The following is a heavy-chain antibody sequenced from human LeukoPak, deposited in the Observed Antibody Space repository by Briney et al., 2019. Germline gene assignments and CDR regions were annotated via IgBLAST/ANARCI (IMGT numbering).Heavy chain of an antibody. CDR3: ARDSALRQWLPNWYFDL. CDR1: GVPFSDYH. V-gene: IGHV3-9*01. D-gene: IGHD6-19*01. CDR2: ISWNSGSI. J-gene: IGHJ2*01. Sequence: LSLTCEVYGVPFSDYHWSWIRQSPGKGLEWVSGISWNSGSIGYADSVKGRFTISRDNAKNSLFLLMSSPRTEDTALYYCARDSALRQWLPNWYFDLWGRGTLVTVTS.